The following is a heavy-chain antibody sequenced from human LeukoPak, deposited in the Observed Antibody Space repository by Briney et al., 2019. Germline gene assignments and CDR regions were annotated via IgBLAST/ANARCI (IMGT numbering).Heavy chain of an antibody. CDR3: ARGDGVYDYVWGRSY. V-gene: IGHV3-11*01. J-gene: IGHJ4*02. CDR1: GFIFSDYY. CDR2: ISSGGDAF. Sequence: PGGSLRLSCAASGFIFSDYYMVWIRQAPGKGLEWIAYISSGGDAFFYADSVKGRFTISRDNSGDSLYLQMNSLGADDTAVYYCARGDGVYDYVWGRSYWGQGTLVTVSS. D-gene: IGHD3-16*01.